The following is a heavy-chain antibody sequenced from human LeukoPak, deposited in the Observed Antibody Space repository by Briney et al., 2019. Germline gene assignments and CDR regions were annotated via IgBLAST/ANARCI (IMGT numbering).Heavy chain of an antibody. Sequence: ASVKVSCKASGYTFTSYYMHWVRQAPGQGLEWMGIINPSGGSTSYAQKFQGRVTMTRDTSTSTVYMELSSLRPEDTAVYYCAREATVTAYAGGAFDYWGQGTLVTVSS. D-gene: IGHD4-17*01. CDR2: INPSGGST. CDR1: GYTFTSYY. V-gene: IGHV1-46*01. J-gene: IGHJ4*02. CDR3: AREATVTAYAGGAFDY.